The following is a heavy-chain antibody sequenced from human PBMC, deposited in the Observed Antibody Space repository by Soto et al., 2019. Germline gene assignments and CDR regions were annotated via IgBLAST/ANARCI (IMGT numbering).Heavy chain of an antibody. V-gene: IGHV1-69*12. D-gene: IGHD6-19*01. J-gene: IGHJ2*01. CDR3: AQTLGSAVAGPGRFDL. CDR2: ITPMFGTG. Sequence: QVQLVQSGAEVKKPGSSVKVSCKASGGTFNRYAISWLRQAPGQGPEWMGGITPMFGTGNYAQKFQGRVTITADESTTTVNMELRRLTSEETAVYYCAQTLGSAVAGPGRFDLWGRGTRVIVSS. CDR1: GGTFNRYA.